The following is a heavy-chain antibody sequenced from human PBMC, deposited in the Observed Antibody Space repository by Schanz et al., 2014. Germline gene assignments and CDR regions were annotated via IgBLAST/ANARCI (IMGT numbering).Heavy chain of an antibody. CDR2: IKQDESER. CDR3: ARDKGGYYPFDY. Sequence: QLVESGGGLVQPGGSLRLSCAASGFTFSTYWMSWVRQAPGKGLEWVANIKQDESERSYVDSVKGRFTISRDNAKNSLYLQMNSLRAEDTAVYYCARDKGGYYPFDYWGQGTLVTVSS. D-gene: IGHD3-3*01. J-gene: IGHJ4*02. V-gene: IGHV3-7*01. CDR1: GFTFSTYW.